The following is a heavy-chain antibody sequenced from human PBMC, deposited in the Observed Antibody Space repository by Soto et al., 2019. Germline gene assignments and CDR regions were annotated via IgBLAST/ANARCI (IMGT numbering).Heavy chain of an antibody. D-gene: IGHD3-16*01. CDR1: GFTFSDYY. Sequence: QVQLVESGGGLVKPGGSLRLSCAASGFTFSDYYMSWIRQAPGKGLEWVSYISSSSSYTNYADSVKGRFTISRDNAKNALYLQMNSLRAEDTAVYYCATGEPMRVPNYYFDYWGQGTLVTVSS. V-gene: IGHV3-11*05. CDR2: ISSSSSYT. J-gene: IGHJ4*02. CDR3: ATGEPMRVPNYYFDY.